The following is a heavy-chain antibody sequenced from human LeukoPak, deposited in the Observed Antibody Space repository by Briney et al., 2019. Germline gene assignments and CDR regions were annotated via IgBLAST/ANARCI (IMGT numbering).Heavy chain of an antibody. J-gene: IGHJ6*04. CDR2: ISYDGSNK. V-gene: IGHV3-30*04. Sequence: PGGSLRLSCAASGFTFSSYATHWVRQAPGKGLEWVAVISYDGSNKYYADSVKGRFTISRDNSKNTLYLQMNSLRAEDTAVYYCASTTYNWNDAYYYYGMDVWGKGTTVTVSS. CDR1: GFTFSSYA. D-gene: IGHD1-1*01. CDR3: ASTTYNWNDAYYYYGMDV.